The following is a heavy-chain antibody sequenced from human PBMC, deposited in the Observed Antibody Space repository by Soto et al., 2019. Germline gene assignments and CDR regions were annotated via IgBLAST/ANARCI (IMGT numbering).Heavy chain of an antibody. CDR1: GFTFSACA. J-gene: IGHJ4*02. Sequence: EVQLLESGGGLVQPEGSLRVSCAASGFTFSACAMSRVRQAPGKGLEWVAAIGGSGGDTYYADSVKGRFTISRDNSKNTLFLQMSSLTAEDTAVYYCAKAIGSGWSKNDYWGQGTLVTVSS. V-gene: IGHV3-23*01. CDR3: AKAIGSGWSKNDY. D-gene: IGHD6-19*01. CDR2: IGGSGGDT.